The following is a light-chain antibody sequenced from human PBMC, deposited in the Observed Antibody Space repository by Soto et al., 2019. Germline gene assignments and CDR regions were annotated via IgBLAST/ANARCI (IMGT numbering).Light chain of an antibody. J-gene: IGKJ1*01. CDR2: GAS. Sequence: EIVMTQSPATLSVSPGERATFSCRASQSVSSNLAWYQQKPGQAPRLLIYGASIRATGIPARFSGSGSETEFTLTISTLQSEDFAIYYCQHYNNWPPWTFGQGPKVDIK. V-gene: IGKV3-15*01. CDR1: QSVSSN. CDR3: QHYNNWPPWT.